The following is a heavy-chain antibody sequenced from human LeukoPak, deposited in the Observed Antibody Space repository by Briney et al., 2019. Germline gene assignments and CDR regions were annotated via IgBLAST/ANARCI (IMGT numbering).Heavy chain of an antibody. CDR1: GFTFTDYS. CDR2: ISSDSGHI. D-gene: IGHD6-13*01. Sequence: PGGSLRLSCAAAGFTFTDYSMNWVRHAPGKGLEWVSTISSDSGHIYYADSVKGRFTISRDNAENSLYLQINSLRAEDTAVYYCARVYSTSSSWYGDFDYWGQGTLVTDSS. CDR3: ARVYSTSSSWYGDFDY. V-gene: IGHV3-21*01. J-gene: IGHJ4*02.